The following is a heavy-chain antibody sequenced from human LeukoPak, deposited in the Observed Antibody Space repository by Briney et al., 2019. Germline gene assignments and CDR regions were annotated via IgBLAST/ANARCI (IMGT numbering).Heavy chain of an antibody. V-gene: IGHV4-39*01. J-gene: IGHJ3*02. D-gene: IGHD6-13*01. CDR2: IYYSGST. CDR1: GGSISSSTYY. Sequence: SEPQSLTCTLSGGSISSSTYYWAWIRQPPGKGLQWFGSIYYSGSTYYNASLKSRVNISADTSKNQFSLKLSSVTAAHTAVYYCARPLSGSSSWHGDAFDIWGQGTMVTVSS. CDR3: ARPLSGSSSWHGDAFDI.